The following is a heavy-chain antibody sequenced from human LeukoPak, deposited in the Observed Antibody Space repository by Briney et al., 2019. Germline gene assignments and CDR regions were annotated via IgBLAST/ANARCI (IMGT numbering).Heavy chain of an antibody. Sequence: SETLSLTCTVSGGSLSSGGYFWSWIRQHPGKGLEWIGYIYYSGHTHYNPSLKSRLTISADTSKNQFSLMLSSVTAADTAVYYCARDSYSYYYGSGPRPSCAFDIWGQGTMVTVSS. V-gene: IGHV4-31*02. CDR2: IYYSGHT. D-gene: IGHD3-10*01. CDR3: ARDSYSYYYGSGPRPSCAFDI. J-gene: IGHJ3*02. CDR1: GGSLSSGGYF.